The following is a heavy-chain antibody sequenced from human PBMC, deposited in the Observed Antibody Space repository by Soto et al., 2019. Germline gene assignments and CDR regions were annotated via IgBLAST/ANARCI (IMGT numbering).Heavy chain of an antibody. D-gene: IGHD2-21*01. V-gene: IGHV4-30-2*01. CDR1: GGSISSGGYS. CDR2: IYHSGST. J-gene: IGHJ4*02. CDR3: ARGPPHSH. Sequence: QLQLQESCSGLVKPSQTLSLTCAVSGGSISSGGYSWSWIRQPPGKGLEWIGYIYHSGSTYYNPSLKSRVTISVDRSKNQFSLKLSSVTAADTAVYYCARGPPHSHWGQGTLVTVSS.